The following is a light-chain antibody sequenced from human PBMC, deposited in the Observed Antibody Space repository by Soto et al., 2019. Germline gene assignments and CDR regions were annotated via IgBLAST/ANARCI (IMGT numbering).Light chain of an antibody. V-gene: IGKV1-33*01. CDR2: DAS. CDR3: QQYDTLPPFT. J-gene: IGKJ3*01. Sequence: IQMPQSPSSLSASVGDRVTITCQASHDISNYLNWYQQKPGKAPKLLIYDASNLETGVPSRFSGSGSGTDFTFTITSLQPEDIATYYCQQYDTLPPFTFGPGTKVDIK. CDR1: HDISNY.